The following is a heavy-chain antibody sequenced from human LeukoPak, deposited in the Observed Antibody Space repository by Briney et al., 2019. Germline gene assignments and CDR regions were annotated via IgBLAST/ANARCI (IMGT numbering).Heavy chain of an antibody. D-gene: IGHD3-16*02. Sequence: TGGSLRLSCEASGFTVGSYEMNWVRQAPGKGLEWVSYISTSGSTIYYADSVKGRFTISRDTARNSLYLQMNSLRAEDTAVYYCARSYFWGSYRSYDFDYWGQGTLVTVSS. J-gene: IGHJ4*02. CDR2: ISTSGSTI. CDR1: GFTVGSYE. CDR3: ARSYFWGSYRSYDFDY. V-gene: IGHV3-48*03.